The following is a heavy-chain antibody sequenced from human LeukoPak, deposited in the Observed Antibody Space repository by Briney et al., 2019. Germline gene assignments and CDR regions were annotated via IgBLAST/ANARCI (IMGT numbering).Heavy chain of an antibody. CDR3: AKDHSGYSGTRADALDI. Sequence: GGSLRLSCAASGFTFSSYGMSWVRQAPGKGLEWDSAISGSGGSTYYADSVKGRFTISRDNSKNTLYLQMNSLRAEDTAVYYCAKDHSGYSGTRADALDIWGQGTMVTVSS. CDR1: GFTFSSYG. CDR2: ISGSGGST. V-gene: IGHV3-23*01. J-gene: IGHJ3*02. D-gene: IGHD1-26*01.